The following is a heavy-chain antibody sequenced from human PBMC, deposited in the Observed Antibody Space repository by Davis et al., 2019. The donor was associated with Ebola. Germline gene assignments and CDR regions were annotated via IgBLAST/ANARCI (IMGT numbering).Heavy chain of an antibody. CDR1: GFSLSTSGVG. Sequence: SGPTLVKPTQTLTLTCTFSGFSLSTSGVGVGWIRQPPGKALEWLALIYWDDDKRYSPFLKRRLTITKDTSKNQVVLTMINMDPVDTATYYCAHVKKELLWFGELLEKHFDYWGQGTLVTVSS. D-gene: IGHD3-10*01. J-gene: IGHJ4*02. CDR2: IYWDDDK. CDR3: AHVKKELLWFGELLEKHFDY. V-gene: IGHV2-5*02.